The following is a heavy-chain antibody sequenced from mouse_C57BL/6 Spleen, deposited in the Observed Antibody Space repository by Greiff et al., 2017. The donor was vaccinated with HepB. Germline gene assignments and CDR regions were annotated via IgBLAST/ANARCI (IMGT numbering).Heavy chain of an antibody. CDR1: GYSITSGYY. V-gene: IGHV3-6*01. J-gene: IGHJ3*01. D-gene: IGHD3-3*01. Sequence: EVKLVESGPGLVKPSQSLSLTCSVTGYSITSGYYWNWIRQFPGNKLEWMGYISYDGSNNYNPSLKNRISITRDTSKNQFFLKLNSVTTEDTATYYCARSGTDPAWFAYWGQGTLVTVSA. CDR2: ISYDGSN. CDR3: ARSGTDPAWFAY.